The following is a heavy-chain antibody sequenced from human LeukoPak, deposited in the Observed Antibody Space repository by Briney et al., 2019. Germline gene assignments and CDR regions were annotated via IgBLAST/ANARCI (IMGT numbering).Heavy chain of an antibody. CDR3: ARGSYGDLY. D-gene: IGHD4-17*01. J-gene: IGHJ4*02. CDR2: ISYDGSQK. Sequence: PGGSLRLSCAASGFTFSIYAMHWVRQAPGKGLEWVAVISYDGSQKYYADSVKGRFTISRDNSKNTLCLQMNSLRAEDTAVYYCARGSYGDLYWGQGTLVTVSS. CDR1: GFTFSIYA. V-gene: IGHV3-30*04.